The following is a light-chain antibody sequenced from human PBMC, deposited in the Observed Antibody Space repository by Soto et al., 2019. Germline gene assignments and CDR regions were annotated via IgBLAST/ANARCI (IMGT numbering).Light chain of an antibody. Sequence: QSVLTQPPSVSRAPGQRLTLSCTGSSSNIGAGYDVHWYQQLPGAAPKVVIYGNTNRPSGVPDRFSGSKSGPSASLVITGLQAEDEADYYCLSYDKSLSGYVFGAGTKVTV. CDR3: LSYDKSLSGYV. CDR2: GNT. CDR1: SSNIGAGYD. V-gene: IGLV1-40*01. J-gene: IGLJ1*01.